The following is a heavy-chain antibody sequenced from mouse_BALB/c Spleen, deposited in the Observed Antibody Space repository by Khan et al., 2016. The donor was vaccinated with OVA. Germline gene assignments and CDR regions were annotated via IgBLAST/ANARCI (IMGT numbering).Heavy chain of an antibody. CDR2: IHYGGNT. D-gene: IGHD1-2*01. CDR1: GYSITSGYS. V-gene: IGHV3-1*02. J-gene: IGHJ3*01. CDR3: ARAARWFPY. Sequence: EVQLQESGPDLVKPSQSLSLTCTVTGYSITSGYSWHWIRQFPGNKLEWMGYIHYGGNTNYNPSLKSRISITRDPSRHQFFLQLTSVTTEDTATXDCARAARWFPYWGQGTLVTVSA.